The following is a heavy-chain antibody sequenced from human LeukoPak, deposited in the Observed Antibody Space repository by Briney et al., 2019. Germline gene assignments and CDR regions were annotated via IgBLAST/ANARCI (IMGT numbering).Heavy chain of an antibody. CDR3: ARVQSNGFYYYYMDV. V-gene: IGHV4-61*02. Sequence: PSETLSLTCTVSGGSISSGSYYWSWIRQPAGKGLEWIGRIYTSGSTNYNPSLKSRVTISVDTSKNQFSLKLSSVTAADTAIYYCARVQSNGFYYYYMDVWGKGTTVTVS. CDR2: IYTSGST. CDR1: GGSISSGSYY. J-gene: IGHJ6*03. D-gene: IGHD4-11*01.